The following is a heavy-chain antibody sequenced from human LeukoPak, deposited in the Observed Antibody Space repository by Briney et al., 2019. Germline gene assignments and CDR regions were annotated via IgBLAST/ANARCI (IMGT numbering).Heavy chain of an antibody. D-gene: IGHD1-26*01. J-gene: IGHJ4*02. V-gene: IGHV1-2*02. CDR3: ARGLLGATRWAFGY. CDR2: INPNSGGT. Sequence: ASVKVSCKASGYTFTGYYMHWVRQAPGQGLEWMGWINPNSGGTNYAQKFQGRVTMTRDTSISTAYMELGRLRSDDTAVYYCARGLLGATRWAFGYWGQGTLVTVSS. CDR1: GYTFTGYY.